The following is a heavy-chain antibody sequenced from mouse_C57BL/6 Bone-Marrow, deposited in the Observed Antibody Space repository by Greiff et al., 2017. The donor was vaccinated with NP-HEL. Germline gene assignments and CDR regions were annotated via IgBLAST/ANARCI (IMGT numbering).Heavy chain of an antibody. CDR2: IYPGNSDT. V-gene: IGHV1-5*01. D-gene: IGHD2-1*01. CDR3: TYGNYYYAMDY. Sequence: VQLQQSGTVLVRPGASVKMSCKTSGYTFTSYWMPWVNQRPGQGLEWIGAIYPGNSDTSYNQKFKGKAKLTAVQSASTAYMELSSLTNEDSAVYYGTYGNYYYAMDYWGQGTAVTVSS. J-gene: IGHJ4*01. CDR1: GYTFTSYW.